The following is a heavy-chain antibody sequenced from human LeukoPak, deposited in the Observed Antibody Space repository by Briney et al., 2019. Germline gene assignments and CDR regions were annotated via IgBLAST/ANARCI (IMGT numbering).Heavy chain of an antibody. D-gene: IGHD6-13*01. CDR1: GDSISSGGYY. Sequence: KPSETLSLTCTVSGDSISSGGYYWSWIRQHPGKGLEWIGCIYYTGTTYYNPSLKSRVTISVDRSKNQFSLKLSSVTAADTAVYYCARTQQLVEDYWGQGTLVTVSS. V-gene: IGHV4-31*03. J-gene: IGHJ4*02. CDR3: ARTQQLVEDY. CDR2: IYYTGTT.